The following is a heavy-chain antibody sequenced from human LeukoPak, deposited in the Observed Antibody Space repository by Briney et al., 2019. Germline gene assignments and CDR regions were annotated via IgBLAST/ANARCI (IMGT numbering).Heavy chain of an antibody. Sequence: GGSLRLSCKGSGYSFTIYWIGWVRLMPGKGLEWMGIIYPGDSDTTYSPSFQGQVTISADRSINTAYLHWSSLEASDTAIYYCARRLKNCNGWTFDYWGQGTLVTVSS. CDR1: GYSFTIYW. J-gene: IGHJ4*02. CDR3: ARRLKNCNGWTFDY. V-gene: IGHV5-51*01. D-gene: IGHD6-19*01. CDR2: IYPGDSDT.